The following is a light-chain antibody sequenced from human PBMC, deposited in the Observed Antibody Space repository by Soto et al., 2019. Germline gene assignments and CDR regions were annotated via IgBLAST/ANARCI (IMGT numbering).Light chain of an antibody. CDR1: QSVNIN. CDR2: GAS. V-gene: IGKV3D-15*01. CDR3: QQYKDWPPLT. J-gene: IGKJ4*01. Sequence: EIAMTQSPVTLSASPGERVTLSCSASQSVNINLAWYQQRPGQAPRVLLYGASNRASGIPDRFSGSGSGTDFTLTISSLEPDDFALYYCQQYKDWPPLTFGGGTRVEIK.